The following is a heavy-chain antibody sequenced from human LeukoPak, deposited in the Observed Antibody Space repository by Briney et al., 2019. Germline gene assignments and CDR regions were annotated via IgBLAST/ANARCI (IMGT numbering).Heavy chain of an antibody. Sequence: GGSLRLSCAASGFTFSDAWMNWVRQAPGKGLEWVGRIKRKTDGGTTDYAAPVKGRFTISRDDSKNTLYLQMNSLKTEDTAVYYCTTGNWGPYWGQGTLVTVYS. CDR3: TTGNWGPY. J-gene: IGHJ4*02. CDR2: IKRKTDGGTT. CDR1: GFTFSDAW. D-gene: IGHD7-27*01. V-gene: IGHV3-15*07.